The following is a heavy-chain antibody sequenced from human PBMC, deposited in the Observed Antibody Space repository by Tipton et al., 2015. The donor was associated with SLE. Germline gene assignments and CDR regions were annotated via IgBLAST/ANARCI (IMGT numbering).Heavy chain of an antibody. J-gene: IGHJ5*02. V-gene: IGHV3-30-3*01. CDR3: AKDRVSMS. CDR2: ISYDGSNK. CDR1: GFTFSSYA. Sequence: SLRLSCAASGFTFSSYAMHWVRQAPGKGLEWVAVISYDGSNKYYADSVKGRFTISRDNSKNTLYLQMNSLRAEDTAVYYCAKDRVSMSWGQGTLVTVSS.